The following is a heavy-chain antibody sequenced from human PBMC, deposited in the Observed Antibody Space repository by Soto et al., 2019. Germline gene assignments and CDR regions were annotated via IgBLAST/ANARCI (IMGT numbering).Heavy chain of an antibody. J-gene: IGHJ3*02. D-gene: IGHD2-15*01. CDR2: ISSSSSTI. CDR1: GFTFSSYS. Sequence: PGGSLRLSCAASGFTFSSYSMNWVRQAPGKGLEWVSYISSSSSTIYYTDSVKGRFTISRDNAKNSLYLQMNSLRAEDTAVYYCARVRYCSGGSCYSVRQMDAFDIWGQGTMVTVSS. V-gene: IGHV3-48*01. CDR3: ARVRYCSGGSCYSVRQMDAFDI.